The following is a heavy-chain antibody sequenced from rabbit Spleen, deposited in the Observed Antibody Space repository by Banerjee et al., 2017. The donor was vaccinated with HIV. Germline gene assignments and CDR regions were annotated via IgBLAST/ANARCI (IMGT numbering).Heavy chain of an antibody. CDR1: GFSFSSGYW. V-gene: IGHV1S45*01. J-gene: IGHJ4*01. Sequence: QEQLVESGGGLVQPEGSLTLTCTASGFSFSSGYWLCWVRQAPGKGLEWIACIGPSSGSTYYANWAKGRFTISKTSSTTVTLQMTSLTAADTATYFCARYGRNNYAFDLWGPGTLVTVS. CDR3: ARYGRNNYAFDL. D-gene: IGHD6-1*01. CDR2: IGPSSGST.